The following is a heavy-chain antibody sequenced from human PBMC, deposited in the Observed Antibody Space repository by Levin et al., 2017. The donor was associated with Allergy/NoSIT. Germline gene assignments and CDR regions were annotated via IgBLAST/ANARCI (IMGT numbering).Heavy chain of an antibody. CDR3: ARERSMIQGRQNWLDT. D-gene: IGHD3-16*01. CDR1: GYSFSSYG. Sequence: PGESLKISCEASGYSFSSYGLNWVRQAPGQGLEWMGYISTYTGNTIYAQKFQGRVNMTTDKSTRTVYMELGSLRFDDTAIYYCARERSMIQGRQNWLDTWGQGTLVSVSP. J-gene: IGHJ5*02. CDR2: ISTYTGNT. V-gene: IGHV1-18*01.